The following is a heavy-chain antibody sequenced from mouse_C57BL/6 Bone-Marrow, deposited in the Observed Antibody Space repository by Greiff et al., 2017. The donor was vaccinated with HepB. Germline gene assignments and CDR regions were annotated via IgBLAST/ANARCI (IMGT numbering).Heavy chain of an antibody. D-gene: IGHD4-1*01. CDR2: IDPSDSYT. Sequence: QVQLQQPGAELVMPGASVKLSCKASGYTFTSYWMHWVKQRPGQGLEWIGEIDPSDSYTNYNQKFKGKATLTVDKSSSTAYMQLSSLTSEDSAVYYCARSLGAWFAYWYQGTLVTVSA. CDR1: GYTFTSYW. J-gene: IGHJ3*01. V-gene: IGHV1-69*01. CDR3: ARSLGAWFAY.